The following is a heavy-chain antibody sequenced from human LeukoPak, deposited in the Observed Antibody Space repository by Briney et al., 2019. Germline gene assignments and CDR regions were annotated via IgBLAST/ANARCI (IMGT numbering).Heavy chain of an antibody. Sequence: GGSLTLSCADSGQTLSSFDMSWVRQAPGKGLEWVSSISNIGGSTYYADSVKGRFTISRDNSKNMVYLQMNSLRVEDTAVYYCAKVDYDFRSGYYFHWGQGTLVSVSS. CDR1: GQTLSSFD. CDR3: AKVDYDFRSGYYFH. D-gene: IGHD3-3*01. V-gene: IGHV3-23*01. J-gene: IGHJ4*02. CDR2: ISNIGGST.